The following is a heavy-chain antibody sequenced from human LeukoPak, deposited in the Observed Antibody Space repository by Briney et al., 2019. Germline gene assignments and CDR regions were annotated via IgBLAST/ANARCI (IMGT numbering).Heavy chain of an antibody. CDR3: ARDGRFPPEVLPRYFDY. CDR2: INHSGST. CDR1: GGSFSGYY. Sequence: TSETLSLTCAVYGGSFSGYYWSWIRQPPGKGLEWIGEINHSGSTYYNPSLKSRVTISVETSKNQFSLKLSSVTAADTAVYYCARDGRFPPEVLPRYFDYWGQGTLVTVSS. D-gene: IGHD1-26*01. V-gene: IGHV4-34*01. J-gene: IGHJ4*02.